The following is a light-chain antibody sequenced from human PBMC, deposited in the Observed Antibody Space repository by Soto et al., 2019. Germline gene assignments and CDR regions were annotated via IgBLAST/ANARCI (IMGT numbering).Light chain of an antibody. J-gene: IGKJ1*01. V-gene: IGKV1-12*01. CDR3: QQYNSYPWT. CDR1: QNLGKW. CDR2: GGS. Sequence: DIQMTQSPSSVTASVGDRVTITCRATQNLGKWLAWYQQRPGKVPQLLIYGGSTLQSGVPSRFSGSGTGASYTLTITGLQAEDIATYYCQQYNSYPWTFGQGTKVEIK.